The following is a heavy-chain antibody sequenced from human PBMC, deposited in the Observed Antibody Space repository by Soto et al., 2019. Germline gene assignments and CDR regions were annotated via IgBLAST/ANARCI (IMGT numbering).Heavy chain of an antibody. CDR1: GGSISSYY. V-gene: IGHV4-59*01. CDR2: IYYSGST. CDR3: ARDGNPAGFLSYYYYYMDV. Sequence: SETLSLTCTVSGGSISSYYWSWIRQPPGKGLEWIGYIYYSGSTNYNPSLKSRVTISIDTSKNQFSLKLSSVTAADTAVYYRARDGNPAGFLSYYYYYMDVWGKGTTVTVSS. D-gene: IGHD3-3*01. J-gene: IGHJ6*03.